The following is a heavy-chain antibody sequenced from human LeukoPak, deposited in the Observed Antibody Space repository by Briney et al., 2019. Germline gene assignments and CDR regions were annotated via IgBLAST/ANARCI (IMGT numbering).Heavy chain of an antibody. CDR2: IRQDGGEI. V-gene: IGHV3-7*01. D-gene: IGHD2-15*01. Sequence: GGSLRLSCTGSGFIFNAYWMSWVRKAPGMGLEWVGKIRQDGGEIFYVDSVRGRFTISRDNAKNSVYLQLNSLRAEDTAVYYCARADLVWYLDLWGRGTLVTVSS. J-gene: IGHJ2*01. CDR1: GFIFNAYW. CDR3: ARADLVWYLDL.